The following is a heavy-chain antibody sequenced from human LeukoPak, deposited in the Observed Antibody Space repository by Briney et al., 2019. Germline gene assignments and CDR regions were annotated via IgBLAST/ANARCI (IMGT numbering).Heavy chain of an antibody. CDR1: GYTFTGYY. D-gene: IGHD1-1*01. V-gene: IGHV1-2*02. CDR2: INPNSGGT. J-gene: IGHJ3*02. CDR3: AKSTGRTYPDAFDI. Sequence: ASVKVSCKASGYTFTGYYIHWVRQAPGQGLEWMGWINPNSGGTNYAQKFQGRVTMTRDTSISTAFMELSRLRSDDTAVYYCAKSTGRTYPDAFDIWGQGTMVTVSS.